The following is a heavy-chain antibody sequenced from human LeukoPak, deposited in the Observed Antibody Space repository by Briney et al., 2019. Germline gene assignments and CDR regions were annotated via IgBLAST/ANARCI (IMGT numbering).Heavy chain of an antibody. V-gene: IGHV3-23*01. Sequence: GGSLRLPCAASGYTFNSYALNWVRQAPGKGLEWVSSISASGDATYYVDSVRGRFSISRDNTNNAGFLQMNSLSAEDTAIYYCAKEGIGSTATFFDYWGQGSLVSVSS. CDR3: AKEGIGSTATFFDY. D-gene: IGHD1-1*01. CDR2: ISASGDAT. J-gene: IGHJ4*02. CDR1: GYTFNSYA.